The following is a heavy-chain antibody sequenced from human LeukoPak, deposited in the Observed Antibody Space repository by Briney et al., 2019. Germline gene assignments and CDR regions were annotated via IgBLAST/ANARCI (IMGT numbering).Heavy chain of an antibody. J-gene: IGHJ4*02. CDR1: GGFISSYY. Sequence: SETLSLTCTVSGGFISSYYWSWIRQPPGKGLEWIGYIYYSGSTNYNPSLKSRVTISVDTSKNQFSLKLSSVTAADTAVYYCAREFVQWEPDYWGQGTLVTVSS. D-gene: IGHD1-26*01. CDR3: AREFVQWEPDY. CDR2: IYYSGST. V-gene: IGHV4-59*01.